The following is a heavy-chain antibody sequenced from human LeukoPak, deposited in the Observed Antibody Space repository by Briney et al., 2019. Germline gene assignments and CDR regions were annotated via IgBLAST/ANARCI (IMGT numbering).Heavy chain of an antibody. CDR2: IYSGGST. CDR3: ARLGAQPAFDC. J-gene: IGHJ4*02. CDR1: GFTFSSYA. D-gene: IGHD4-17*01. V-gene: IGHV3-66*04. Sequence: GGSLRLSCAASGFTFSSYAMSWVRQAPGKGLEWVSVIYSGGSTNYADSVKGRFTISRDNAKNTLYLQMNSLRADDTAVYFCARLGAQPAFDCWGQGTLVTVSS.